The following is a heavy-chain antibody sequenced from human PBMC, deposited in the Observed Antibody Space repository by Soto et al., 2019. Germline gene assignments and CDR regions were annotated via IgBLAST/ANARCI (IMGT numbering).Heavy chain of an antibody. Sequence: GGSLRLSCVTSGFMLCSAWMSWVRQAPGKGLEWVGRIKSKTDGGARDYAAPVSGRFSISRDDSKSTLYLQMNSLRAEDTALYYCVEGWNDFWGQGTLVTVSS. CDR3: VEGWNDF. J-gene: IGHJ4*02. V-gene: IGHV3-15*01. CDR2: IKSKTDGGAR. D-gene: IGHD1-1*01. CDR1: GFMLCSAW.